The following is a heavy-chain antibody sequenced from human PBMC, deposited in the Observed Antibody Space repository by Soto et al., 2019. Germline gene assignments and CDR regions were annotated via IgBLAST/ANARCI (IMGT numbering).Heavy chain of an antibody. D-gene: IGHD6-19*01. V-gene: IGHV3-33*01. CDR2: IWYDGSNK. Sequence: GGSLRLSCAASGFTFSSYGMHWVRQAPGKGLEWVAVIWYDGSNKYYADSVKGRFTISRDNSKNTLYLQMNSLRAEDTAVYYCARERYSSGWMFDYWGQGTQVTVSS. J-gene: IGHJ4*02. CDR3: ARERYSSGWMFDY. CDR1: GFTFSSYG.